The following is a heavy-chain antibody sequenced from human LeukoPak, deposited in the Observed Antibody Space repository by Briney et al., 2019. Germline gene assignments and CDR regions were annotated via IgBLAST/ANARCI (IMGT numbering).Heavy chain of an antibody. D-gene: IGHD6-19*01. J-gene: IGHJ5*02. CDR2: INHSGST. CDR1: GGSFSGYY. Sequence: PSETLSLTCAVYGGSFSGYYWSWIRQPPGKGLEWIGEINHSGSTNYNPSLKSRVTISVDTSKNQFSLKLSSVTAADTAVYYCASSGIAVAGTGWFDPWGQGTLVTVSS. V-gene: IGHV4-34*01. CDR3: ASSGIAVAGTGWFDP.